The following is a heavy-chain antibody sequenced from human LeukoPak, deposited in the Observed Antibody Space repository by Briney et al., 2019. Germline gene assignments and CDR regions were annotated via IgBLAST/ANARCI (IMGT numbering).Heavy chain of an antibody. J-gene: IGHJ1*01. D-gene: IGHD6-13*01. V-gene: IGHV3-23*01. CDR1: GFTFSSSA. CDR3: ARLTLYSSSWYPAEYFQH. Sequence: QAGGSLRLSCAASGFTFSSSAMSWVRQVPGKGLEWVSGISASGGSTSYADSVRGRFTISRDNAKNSLYPQMNSLRAEDTAVYYCARLTLYSSSWYPAEYFQHWGQGTLVTVSS. CDR2: ISASGGST.